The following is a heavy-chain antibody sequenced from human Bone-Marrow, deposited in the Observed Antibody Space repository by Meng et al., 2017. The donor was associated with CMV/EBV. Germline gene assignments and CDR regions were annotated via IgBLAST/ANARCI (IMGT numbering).Heavy chain of an antibody. J-gene: IGHJ4*02. D-gene: IGHD6-13*01. CDR2: IYGSGGTT. CDR1: GFTFSDYY. CDR3: ARGDSSTTWLVFDY. Sequence: GGALRLSCAASGFTFSDYYMSWIRQAPGKGLQWVSTIYGSGGTTNYADSVKGRFTISRDDSRNTLYLQMNSLRVDDTAVFYCARGDSSTTWLVFDYWGLGTLVTFSS. V-gene: IGHV3-23*01.